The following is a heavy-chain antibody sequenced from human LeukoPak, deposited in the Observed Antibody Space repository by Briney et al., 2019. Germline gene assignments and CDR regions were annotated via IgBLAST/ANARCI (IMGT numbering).Heavy chain of an antibody. Sequence: SETPSLTCTVSGGSISSYYWSWIRQPPGKGLEWIGNIDYSRDTNYNPSLRSRVTILVDKSRNQFSLKLNSVTAADTAVYYCARNGPHYYDKSGYLDSWGQGTLVTVSS. CDR3: ARNGPHYYDKSGYLDS. J-gene: IGHJ4*02. D-gene: IGHD3-22*01. CDR1: GGSISSYY. V-gene: IGHV4-59*03. CDR2: IDYSRDT.